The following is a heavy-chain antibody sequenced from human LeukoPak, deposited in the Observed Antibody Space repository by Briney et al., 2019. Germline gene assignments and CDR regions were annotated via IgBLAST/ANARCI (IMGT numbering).Heavy chain of an antibody. Sequence: GGSLRLSCAASGFTFSSYGMHWVRQAPGKGLEWVAFIGYDGSNKYYADSVKGRFTISRDNSKNTLYLQMNSLRAEDTAVYYCAKDAGYYYGSGSGWGQGIFDYWGQGTLVTVSS. CDR2: IGYDGSNK. D-gene: IGHD3-10*01. V-gene: IGHV3-30*02. CDR1: GFTFSSYG. J-gene: IGHJ4*02. CDR3: AKDAGYYYGSGSGWGQGIFDY.